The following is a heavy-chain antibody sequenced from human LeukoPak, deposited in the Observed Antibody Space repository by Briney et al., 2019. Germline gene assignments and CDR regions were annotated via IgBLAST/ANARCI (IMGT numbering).Heavy chain of an antibody. D-gene: IGHD6-6*01. V-gene: IGHV1-46*01. Sequence: GASVKVSCKASGYTFTSYYMHWVRQAPGQGLEWMGIINPSGGSTSYAQKFQGRVTMTRDMSTSTVYMELSSLRSEDTAVYCCAREAARIEYFDYWGQGTLVTVSS. CDR3: AREAARIEYFDY. CDR2: INPSGGST. CDR1: GYTFTSYY. J-gene: IGHJ4*02.